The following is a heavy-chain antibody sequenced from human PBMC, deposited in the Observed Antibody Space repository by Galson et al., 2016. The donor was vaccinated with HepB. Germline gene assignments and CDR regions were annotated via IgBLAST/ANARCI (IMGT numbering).Heavy chain of an antibody. CDR3: ARTRPTNPLGYRSSWGAFDI. D-gene: IGHD6-13*01. Sequence: PALVKPTQTLTLTCSFSGSSLSTSGMCVSWIRQPPGKALEWLALIDWDDNKYYSTSLKTRLTISKHTSKNQVVLTMTNMDPVDTATYYCARTRPTNPLGYRSSWGAFDIWGQGTMVTVSS. V-gene: IGHV2-70*01. CDR1: GSSLSTSGMC. J-gene: IGHJ3*02. CDR2: IDWDDNK.